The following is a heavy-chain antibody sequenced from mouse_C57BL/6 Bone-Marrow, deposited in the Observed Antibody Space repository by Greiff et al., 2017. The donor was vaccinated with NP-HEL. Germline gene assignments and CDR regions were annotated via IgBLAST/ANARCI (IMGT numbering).Heavy chain of an antibody. D-gene: IGHD1-1*01. Sequence: EVQLQQSGAELVRPGASVKLSCTASGFNIKDDYMHWVKQRPEQGLEWIGWIDPENGDTEYASKFKGKATITADTSSNTAYLQLSSLTSEDTAVYYCTTHWHYGGSYGYFDVWGTGTTVTVSS. CDR2: IDPENGDT. CDR3: TTHWHYGGSYGYFDV. V-gene: IGHV14-4*01. J-gene: IGHJ1*03. CDR1: GFNIKDDY.